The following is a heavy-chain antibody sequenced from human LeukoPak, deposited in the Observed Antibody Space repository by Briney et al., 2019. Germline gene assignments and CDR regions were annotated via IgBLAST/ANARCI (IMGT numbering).Heavy chain of an antibody. CDR2: FYRGNT. V-gene: IGHV4-39*01. J-gene: IGHJ4*02. CDR1: SDSISTSAYY. D-gene: IGHD3-9*01. Sequence: SETLSLTCTVSSDSISTSAYYWGWIRQPPGKGLEWIGSFYRGNTYYNPSLKSRLTVPGDTSKNEFSLRLTSVTAADTAVYYCARQGGPNYDILTGYYIGVVWFFDSWGQGTPVTVSS. CDR3: ARQGGPNYDILTGYYIGVVWFFDS.